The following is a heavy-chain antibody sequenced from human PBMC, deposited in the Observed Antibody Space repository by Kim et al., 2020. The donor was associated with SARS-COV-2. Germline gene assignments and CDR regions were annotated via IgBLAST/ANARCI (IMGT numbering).Heavy chain of an antibody. Sequence: SETLSLTCTVSGGSISSSSYYWGWIRQPPGKGLEWIGSIYYSGSTYYNPSLKSRVTISVDTSKNQFSLKLSSVTAADTAVYYCVLVPAAMRGKYFQHWGQGTLVTVSS. CDR1: GGSISSSSYY. CDR2: IYYSGST. CDR3: VLVPAAMRGKYFQH. V-gene: IGHV4-39*07. D-gene: IGHD2-2*01. J-gene: IGHJ1*01.